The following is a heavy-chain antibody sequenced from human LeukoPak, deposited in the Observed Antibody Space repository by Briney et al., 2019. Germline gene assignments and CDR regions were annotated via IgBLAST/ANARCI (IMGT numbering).Heavy chain of an antibody. Sequence: GESLKISCKGSGHSFTTYWIGWVRQMSGKGLEWVGIIYPDDSDTRYSPSFRGQVTISADKSISTTYLQWSSLKASDTAIYYCARLSGYSSSWFDYWGQGTLVTVSS. V-gene: IGHV5-51*01. D-gene: IGHD6-13*01. J-gene: IGHJ4*02. CDR2: IYPDDSDT. CDR1: GHSFTTYW. CDR3: ARLSGYSSSWFDY.